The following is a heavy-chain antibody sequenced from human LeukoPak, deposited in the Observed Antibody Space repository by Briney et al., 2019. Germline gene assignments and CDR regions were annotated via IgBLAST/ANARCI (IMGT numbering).Heavy chain of an antibody. D-gene: IGHD1-26*01. CDR3: ARGEVGATTDFDY. CDR1: GGSLSSYY. V-gene: IGHV4-59*01. J-gene: IGHJ4*02. CDR2: IYYSGST. Sequence: SETLSLTCTVSGGSLSSYYWSWIRQPPGKGLEWIGYIYYSGSTNYNPSLKSRVTISVDTSKNQFSLKLSSVTAADTAVYYCARGEVGATTDFDYWGQGTLVTVSS.